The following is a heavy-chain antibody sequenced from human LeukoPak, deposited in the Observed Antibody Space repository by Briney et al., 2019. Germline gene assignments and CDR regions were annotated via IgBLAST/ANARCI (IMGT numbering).Heavy chain of an antibody. CDR1: GYIFTSYW. J-gene: IGHJ2*01. D-gene: IGHD5-18*01. V-gene: IGHV5-51*01. Sequence: GESLKISCKGSGYIFTSYWIGWVRQMPGRGLEWMGIIYPGDSDTRYSPSFQGQVTISADKSISTAYLQWRSLKASDTAMYYCARWGGYNYGPPSRYFVLWGRGTLVTVSS. CDR3: ARWGGYNYGPPSRYFVL. CDR2: IYPGDSDT.